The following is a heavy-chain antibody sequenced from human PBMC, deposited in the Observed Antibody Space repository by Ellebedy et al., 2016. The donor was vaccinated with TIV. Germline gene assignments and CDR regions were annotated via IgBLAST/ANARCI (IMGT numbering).Heavy chain of an antibody. CDR2: IYSGGST. CDR3: ARDIVTPKDSYFDY. D-gene: IGHD1-26*01. J-gene: IGHJ4*02. CDR1: GFTFSRYA. Sequence: PGGSLRLSCAASGFTFSRYAMNWVRQAPGKGLEWVAVIYSGGSTYYAGAVKGRFSISRDNSKNTVYLQMNSLRAEDTAVYYCARDIVTPKDSYFDYWGQGTLVTVSS. V-gene: IGHV3-66*01.